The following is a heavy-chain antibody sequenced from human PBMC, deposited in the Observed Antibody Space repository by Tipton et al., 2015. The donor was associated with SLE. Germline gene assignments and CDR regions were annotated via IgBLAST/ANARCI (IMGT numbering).Heavy chain of an antibody. V-gene: IGHV4-34*01. CDR3: ARTDEGSSGYWYFHH. CDR1: GFTFSSYA. CDR2: INHSGST. D-gene: IGHD3-22*01. J-gene: IGHJ1*01. Sequence: LRLSCAASGFTFSSYAMSWVRQAPGKGLEWIGEINHSGSTNYNPSLKSRVTISVDTSKNQFSLKLSSVTAADTAVYYCARTDEGSSGYWYFHHWGQGTLVTVSS.